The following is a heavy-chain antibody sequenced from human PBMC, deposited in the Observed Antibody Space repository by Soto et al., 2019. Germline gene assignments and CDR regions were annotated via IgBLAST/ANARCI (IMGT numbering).Heavy chain of an antibody. D-gene: IGHD4-17*01. J-gene: IGHJ4*02. Sequence: SETLSLTCAVYGGSFSGYYWSWIRQPPGKGLEWIGYIYYSGSTNYNPSLKSRVTISVDTSKNQFSLKLSSVTAADTAVYYCARRWGDYFCDYWGQGTLVTVSS. CDR1: GGSFSGYY. CDR3: ARRWGDYFCDY. CDR2: IYYSGST. V-gene: IGHV4-59*08.